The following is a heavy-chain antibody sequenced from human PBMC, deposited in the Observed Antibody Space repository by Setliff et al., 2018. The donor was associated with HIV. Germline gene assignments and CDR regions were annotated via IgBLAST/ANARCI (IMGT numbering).Heavy chain of an antibody. V-gene: IGHV5-51*01. J-gene: IGHJ4*02. D-gene: IGHD3-3*01. CDR3: ARLSKYYDFWTPDS. Sequence: LGESLTISCKGSRYSFTNYWVGWVRQMPANGLEWMGLIWPDDSDTIYSPSFQGQVTMSVDKSISTAYLQWSSLKAPDTAMYYCARLSKYYDFWTPDSWGQGTLVTVSS. CDR2: IWPDDSDT. CDR1: RYSFTNYW.